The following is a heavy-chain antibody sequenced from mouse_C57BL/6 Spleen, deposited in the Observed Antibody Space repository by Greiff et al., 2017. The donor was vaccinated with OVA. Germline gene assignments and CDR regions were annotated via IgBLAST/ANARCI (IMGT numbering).Heavy chain of an antibody. V-gene: IGHV1-80*01. Sequence: QVQLKESGAELVKPGASVKISCKASGYAFSSYWMNWVKQRPGTGLEWIGQLYPGDGDTNYNGKFKGKATLTADKSSSTAYMQLSSLTSEDSAVYFCARAYDYPAWFAYWGQGTLVTVSA. CDR2: LYPGDGDT. CDR1: GYAFSSYW. J-gene: IGHJ3*01. CDR3: ARAYDYPAWFAY. D-gene: IGHD2-4*01.